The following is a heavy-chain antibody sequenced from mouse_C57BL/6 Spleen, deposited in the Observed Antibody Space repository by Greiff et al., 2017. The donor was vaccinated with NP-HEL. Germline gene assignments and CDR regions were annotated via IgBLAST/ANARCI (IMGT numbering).Heavy chain of an antibody. CDR1: GFTFSSYA. D-gene: IGHD4-1*01. CDR3: ARWEDYFDY. J-gene: IGHJ2*01. V-gene: IGHV5-4*03. CDR2: ISDGGSYT. Sequence: EVKVVESGGGLVKPGGSLKLSCAASGFTFSSYAMSWVRQTPEKRLEWVATISDGGSYTYYPDNVKGRFTISRDNAKNNLYLQMSHLKSEDTAMYYCARWEDYFDYWGQGTTLTVSS.